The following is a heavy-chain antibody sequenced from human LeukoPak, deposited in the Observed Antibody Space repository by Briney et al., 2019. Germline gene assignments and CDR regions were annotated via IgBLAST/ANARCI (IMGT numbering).Heavy chain of an antibody. V-gene: IGHV3-23*01. J-gene: IGHJ4*02. Sequence: PGGSLRLSCAASGFTFSSYTMSWVRQAPGKGLEWVSAISGSGGSIYYADSVKGRFTISRDNSKNTLYLQMNSLRAEDTAVYYCAKEGGSRGYFDYWGQGTLVTVSS. CDR3: AKEGGSRGYFDY. CDR1: GFTFSSYT. CDR2: ISGSGGSI.